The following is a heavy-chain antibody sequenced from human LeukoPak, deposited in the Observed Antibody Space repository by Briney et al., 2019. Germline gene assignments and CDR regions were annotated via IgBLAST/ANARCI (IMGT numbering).Heavy chain of an antibody. CDR3: ARATTTFYYYYYGLDV. CDR1: GFTFSSYS. CDR2: ISSSSTYI. V-gene: IGHV3-21*01. J-gene: IGHJ6*02. Sequence: PGGSLRLSCAASGFTFSSYSMNWVRQAPGKGLEWVSSISSSSTYISYADSVKGRFTISRDNAKNSLYLQMNSLGAGDTAVYYCARATTTFYYYYYGLDVWGQGTTVTVSS. D-gene: IGHD2/OR15-2a*01.